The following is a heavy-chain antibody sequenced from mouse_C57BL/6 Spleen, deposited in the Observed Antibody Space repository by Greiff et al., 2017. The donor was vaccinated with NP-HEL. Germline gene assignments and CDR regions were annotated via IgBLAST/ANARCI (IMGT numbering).Heavy chain of an antibody. D-gene: IGHD2-4*01. CDR2: ISGGGGNT. J-gene: IGHJ2*01. CDR1: GFTFSSYT. V-gene: IGHV5-9*01. CDR3: ASDDYDDGYFDY. Sequence: EVKVEESGGGLVKPGGSLKLSCAASGFTFSSYTMSWVRQTPEKRLEWVATISGGGGNTYYPDSVKGRFTISRDNAKNTLYLQMSSLRSEDTALYYCASDDYDDGYFDYWGQGTTLTVSS.